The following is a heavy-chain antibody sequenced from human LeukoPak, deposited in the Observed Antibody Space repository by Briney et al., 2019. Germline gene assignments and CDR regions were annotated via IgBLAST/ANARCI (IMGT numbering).Heavy chain of an antibody. Sequence: SETLSLTCAVSGSAISSGYYWGWIRQPPGKGLQWIGNIYHSGTTYYNPSLKSRLTISVDTSKNQFSLKLTSVTAADTAVYYCARIRSSSWSHFGYWGQGTLVTVSS. CDR3: ARIRSSSWSHFGY. J-gene: IGHJ4*02. D-gene: IGHD6-13*01. CDR2: IYHSGTT. V-gene: IGHV4-38-2*01. CDR1: GSAISSGYY.